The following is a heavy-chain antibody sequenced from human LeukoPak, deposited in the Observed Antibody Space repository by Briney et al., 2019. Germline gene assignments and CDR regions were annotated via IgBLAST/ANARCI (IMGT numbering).Heavy chain of an antibody. Sequence: ASVTVSCKASGYTFTGYYMHWVRQAPGQGLEWMGWINPNSGGTNYAQKFQGRVTMTRDTSISTAYMELSRLRSDDTAVYYCARGTMVVELPLDYWGQGTLVTVSS. V-gene: IGHV1-2*02. CDR3: ARGTMVVELPLDY. D-gene: IGHD3-22*01. CDR2: INPNSGGT. J-gene: IGHJ4*02. CDR1: GYTFTGYY.